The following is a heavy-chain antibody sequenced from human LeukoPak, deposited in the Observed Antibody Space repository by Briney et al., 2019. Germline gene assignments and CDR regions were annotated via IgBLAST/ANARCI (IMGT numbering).Heavy chain of an antibody. D-gene: IGHD5-18*01. J-gene: IGHJ4*02. CDR2: IYYSGST. CDR1: GGSISSSSYY. CDR3: ARDFHLRGYSYGYLSGSFDY. V-gene: IGHV4-39*07. Sequence: PSETLSLTCTVSGGSISSSSYYWGWIRQPPGKGLEWIGSIYYSGSTYYNPSLKSRVTISVDTSKNQFSLKLSSVTAADTAVYYCARDFHLRGYSYGYLSGSFDYWGQGTLVTVSS.